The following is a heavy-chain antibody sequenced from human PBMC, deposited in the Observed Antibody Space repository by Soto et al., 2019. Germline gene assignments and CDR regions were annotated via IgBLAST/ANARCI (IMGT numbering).Heavy chain of an antibody. Sequence: SETLPATSAVYGGFLTHFSWPWIRQPPGKGLEWIGVIDHLGTANYNPSLQSRVTLSLDTSKNHFSLELTSVTAADTAGDYCARGLLGDEGRSWAQWTMVTGS. CDR1: GGFLTHFS. J-gene: IGHJ3*01. D-gene: IGHD3-16*01. CDR2: IDHLGTA. CDR3: ARGLLGDEGRS. V-gene: IGHV4-34*01.